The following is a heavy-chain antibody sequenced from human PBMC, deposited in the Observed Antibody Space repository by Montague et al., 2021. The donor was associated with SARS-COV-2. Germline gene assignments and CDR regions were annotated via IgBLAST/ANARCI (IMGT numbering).Heavy chain of an antibody. D-gene: IGHD6-6*01. V-gene: IGHV3-48*03. CDR1: GFIFSSYD. Sequence: SLRLSCAASGFIFSSYDMHWVRQAPGKGLEWISYISCSGGGSNKXYTDSVQGRFTISRDNAKNSLYLQMNSLRAEDTAVYYCARGVYSSSSYSERIYYFDYWGQGTLVTVSS. J-gene: IGHJ4*02. CDR2: ISCSGGGSNK. CDR3: ARGVYSSSSYSERIYYFDY.